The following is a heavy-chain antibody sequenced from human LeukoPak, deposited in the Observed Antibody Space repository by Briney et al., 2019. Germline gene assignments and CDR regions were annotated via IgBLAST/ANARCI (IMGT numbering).Heavy chain of an antibody. V-gene: IGHV3-21*01. CDR3: ARDSAEWDYVWGYFDY. D-gene: IGHD3-16*01. CDR2: ISSSSSYI. Sequence: TGGSLRLPCAASGFAVSNNYMSWVRQAPGKGLEWVSSISSSSSYIYYADSVKGRFTISRDNAKNSLYLQMNSLRAEDTAVYYCARDSAEWDYVWGYFDYWGQGTLVTVSS. CDR1: GFAVSNNY. J-gene: IGHJ4*02.